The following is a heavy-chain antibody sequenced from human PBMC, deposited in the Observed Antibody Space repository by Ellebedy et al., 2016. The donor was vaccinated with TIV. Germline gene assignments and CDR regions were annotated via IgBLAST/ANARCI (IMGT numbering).Heavy chain of an antibody. V-gene: IGHV3-7*01. CDR1: GFTFRNYW. CDR2: IKQDGNEK. Sequence: PGGSLRLSCAASGFTFRNYWMSWVRQAPGRGLEWVATIKQDGNEKYYVDSVKGRFTISRDNAKFSLYLQLNSLRVEDTSMYYCARTYSRINFWYFDVWGRGTLVTVSA. CDR3: ARTYSRINFWYFDV. D-gene: IGHD1-26*01. J-gene: IGHJ2*01.